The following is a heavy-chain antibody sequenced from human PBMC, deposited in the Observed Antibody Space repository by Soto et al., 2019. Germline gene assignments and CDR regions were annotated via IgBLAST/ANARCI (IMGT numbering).Heavy chain of an antibody. CDR3: ARDSPVYCSSTSCSIDY. V-gene: IGHV3-21*01. CDR1: GFTFSSYS. CDR2: ISSSSSYI. D-gene: IGHD2-2*01. J-gene: IGHJ4*02. Sequence: GSLRLSCAASGFTFSSYSMNWVRQAPGKGLEWVSSISSSSSYIYYADSVKGRFTISRDNAKNSLYLQMNSLRAEDTAVYYCARDSPVYCSSTSCSIDYWGQGTLVTVSS.